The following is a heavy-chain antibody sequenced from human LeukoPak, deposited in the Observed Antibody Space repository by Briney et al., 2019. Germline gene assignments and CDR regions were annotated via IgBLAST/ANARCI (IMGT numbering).Heavy chain of an antibody. CDR2: ISWNSGSI. CDR3: AKERVSSWLSPIDY. J-gene: IGHJ4*02. D-gene: IGHD3-22*01. CDR1: GFTFDDYA. Sequence: PGGSLRLSCAASGFTFDDYAMHWVRQAPGKGLEWVSGISWNSGSIGYADSVKGRFTISRDNAKNSLYLQMNSLRAEDTAVYYCAKERVSSWLSPIDYWGQGTLVTVSS. V-gene: IGHV3-9*01.